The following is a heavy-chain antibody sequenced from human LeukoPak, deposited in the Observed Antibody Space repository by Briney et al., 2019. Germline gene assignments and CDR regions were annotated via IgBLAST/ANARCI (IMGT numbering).Heavy chain of an antibody. CDR3: AKATVSSRYDYYYYYMDV. Sequence: PGGSPRLSCAASGFTFSSYGMHWVRQAPGKGLEWVAVIWYDGSNKYYADSVKGRFTISRDNSKNTLYLQMNSLRAEDTAVYYCAKATVSSRYDYYYYYMDVWGKGTTVTVSS. D-gene: IGHD4-17*01. CDR2: IWYDGSNK. J-gene: IGHJ6*03. V-gene: IGHV3-33*06. CDR1: GFTFSSYG.